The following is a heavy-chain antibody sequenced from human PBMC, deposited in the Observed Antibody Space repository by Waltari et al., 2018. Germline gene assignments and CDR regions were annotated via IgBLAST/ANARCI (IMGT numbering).Heavy chain of an antibody. CDR1: GFTFSSYW. CDR2: IKQDGSEK. Sequence: EVQLVESGGGLVQPGGSLRLSCAASGFTFSSYWMSWVRTAPGKGLEWVANIKQDGSEKYYVDSVKGRFTISRDNAKNSLYLQMNSLRAEDTAVYYCARESYSSSSLPDYWGQGTLVTVSS. D-gene: IGHD6-6*01. CDR3: ARESYSSSSLPDY. V-gene: IGHV3-7*01. J-gene: IGHJ4*02.